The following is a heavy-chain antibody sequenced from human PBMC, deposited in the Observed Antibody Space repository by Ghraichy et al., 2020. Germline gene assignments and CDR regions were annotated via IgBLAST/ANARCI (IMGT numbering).Heavy chain of an antibody. CDR2: IYHSGST. J-gene: IGHJ4*02. CDR3: ARAGGYSGYADY. Sequence: SETLSLTCAVSGGSISSGGYSWSWIRQPPGKGLEWIGYIYHSGSTYYNPSLKSRVTISVDRSKNQFSLKLSSVTAADTAVYYCARAGGYSGYADYWGQGTLVTVSS. D-gene: IGHD5-12*01. V-gene: IGHV4-30-2*01. CDR1: GGSISSGGYS.